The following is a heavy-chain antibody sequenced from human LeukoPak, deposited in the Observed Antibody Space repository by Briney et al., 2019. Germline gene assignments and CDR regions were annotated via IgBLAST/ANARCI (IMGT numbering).Heavy chain of an antibody. CDR2: IYTSGST. V-gene: IGHV4-4*07. Sequence: SETLSLTCTVSGGSISSYYWSWIRQPAGKGLHWIGRIYTSGSTNYNASLTNRVTISVDTSKNQFSLKLSSVTAADSAVYYCAREVGYCSGGSCYSYFDYWGQGTLVTVSS. D-gene: IGHD2-15*01. CDR1: GGSISSYY. CDR3: AREVGYCSGGSCYSYFDY. J-gene: IGHJ4*02.